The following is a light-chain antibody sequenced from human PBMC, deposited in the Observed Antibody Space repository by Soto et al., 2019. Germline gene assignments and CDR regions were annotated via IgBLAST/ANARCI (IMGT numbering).Light chain of an antibody. J-gene: IGLJ3*02. CDR1: SSNIAKNY. V-gene: IGLV1-47*02. Sequence: QSVLTQPPSTSGTPGQRVTISCSGDSSNIAKNYVYWYQQVPGMAPKLLIYSDNQRPSGVPARFSGSKSGTSASLAISGLQSEDEADYYCAAWDDSLSGWVFGGGTKLTVL. CDR2: SDN. CDR3: AAWDDSLSGWV.